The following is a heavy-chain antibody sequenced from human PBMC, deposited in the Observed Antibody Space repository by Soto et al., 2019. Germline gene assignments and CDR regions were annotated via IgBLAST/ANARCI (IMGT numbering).Heavy chain of an antibody. CDR3: ASNIGFDRSDY. V-gene: IGHV1-69*02. CDR1: GGPFKSYN. CDR2: IIPILGIA. J-gene: IGHJ4*02. D-gene: IGHD3-9*01. Sequence: VSRKGSGGPFKSYNINWVGQAPGQGLEWMGRIIPILGIANYAQKFQGRVTITADKSTSTAYMELSSLRSEDTAVYYCASNIGFDRSDYWGQGTLVTVSS.